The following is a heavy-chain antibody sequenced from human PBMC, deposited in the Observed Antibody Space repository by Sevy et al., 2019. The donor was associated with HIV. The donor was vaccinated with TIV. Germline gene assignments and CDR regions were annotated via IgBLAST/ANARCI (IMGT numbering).Heavy chain of an antibody. CDR1: GFTFSDYY. J-gene: IGHJ4*02. Sequence: GGSLRLSCAASGFTFSDYYMSWIRQAPGKGLEWVSYISSSGSSIYYGDSVKGRFTISRDNAKNSLYLQMNSLRAEDTAVYYCARDFVYDFWSGPYYFDYWGQGTLVTVSS. D-gene: IGHD3-3*01. CDR3: ARDFVYDFWSGPYYFDY. V-gene: IGHV3-11*01. CDR2: ISSSGSSI.